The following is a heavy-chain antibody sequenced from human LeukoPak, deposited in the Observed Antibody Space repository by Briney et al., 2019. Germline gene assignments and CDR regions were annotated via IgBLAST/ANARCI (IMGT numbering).Heavy chain of an antibody. CDR3: ARGLHGGLNAFDI. J-gene: IGHJ3*02. V-gene: IGHV1-2*02. CDR1: GYTFTSYG. D-gene: IGHD4-23*01. Sequence: ASVKVSCKASGYTFTSYGISWVRQAPGQGLEWMGWISTYSGGTNYAQKFQGRVTMTRDTSISTAYMELSRLRSDDTAVYYCARGLHGGLNAFDIWGQGTMVTVSS. CDR2: ISTYSGGT.